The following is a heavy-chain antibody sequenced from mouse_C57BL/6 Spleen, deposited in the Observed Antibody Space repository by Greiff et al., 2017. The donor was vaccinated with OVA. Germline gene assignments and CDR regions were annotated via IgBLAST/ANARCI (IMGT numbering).Heavy chain of an antibody. CDR1: GFTFSSYA. V-gene: IGHV5-4*03. Sequence: EVKLVESGGGLVKPGGSLKLSCAASGFTFSSYAMSWVRQTPEKRLEWVATISDGGSYTYYPDNVKGRFTISRDNAKNNLYLQMSHLKSEDTAMYYCARVYYYGSSYFDYWGQGTTLTVSS. D-gene: IGHD1-1*01. J-gene: IGHJ2*01. CDR2: ISDGGSYT. CDR3: ARVYYYGSSYFDY.